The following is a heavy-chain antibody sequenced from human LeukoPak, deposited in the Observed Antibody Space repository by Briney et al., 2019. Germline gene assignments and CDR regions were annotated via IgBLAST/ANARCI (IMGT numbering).Heavy chain of an antibody. CDR1: GFTFSSYG. D-gene: IGHD3-22*01. CDR3: AKEADDSSGYLGYFDY. CDR2: ILYVGSDK. Sequence: PGGSLRLSCAASGFTFSSYGMHWVRQAPGKGLEWVAVILYVGSDKYYADSVKGRFTITRDNSKNTLYLQMNSLRAKDTAVYYCAKEADDSSGYLGYFDYWGQGTLVTVSS. V-gene: IGHV3-30*18. J-gene: IGHJ4*02.